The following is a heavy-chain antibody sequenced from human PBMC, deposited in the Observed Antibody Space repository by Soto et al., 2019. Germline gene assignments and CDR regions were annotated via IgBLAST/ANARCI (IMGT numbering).Heavy chain of an antibody. J-gene: IGHJ4*02. CDR1: GDSVSSNSAA. Sequence: PSQTLSLTCAISGDSVSSNSAAWNWIRQSPSRGLEWLGRTYYRSKWYNDYAVSVKSRITINPDTSKNQFSLKLSSVTAADTAVYYCARGEERVAMPSGYWGQGPLVTVSS. V-gene: IGHV6-1*01. CDR3: ARGEERVAMPSGY. D-gene: IGHD2-2*01. CDR2: TYYRSKWYN.